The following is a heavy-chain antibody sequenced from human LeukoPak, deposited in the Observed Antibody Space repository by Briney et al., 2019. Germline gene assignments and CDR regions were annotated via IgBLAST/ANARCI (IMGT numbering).Heavy chain of an antibody. V-gene: IGHV3-23*01. CDR1: GFTFSSYA. CDR3: AKYYDSSGYPFDY. Sequence: GVSLRLSCAASGFTFSSYAMSWVRQAPGKGLEWVSAISGSGGSTYYADSVKGRFTISRDNSKNTLYLQMNSLRAEDTAVYYCAKYYDSSGYPFDYWGQGTLVTVSS. D-gene: IGHD3-22*01. CDR2: ISGSGGST. J-gene: IGHJ4*02.